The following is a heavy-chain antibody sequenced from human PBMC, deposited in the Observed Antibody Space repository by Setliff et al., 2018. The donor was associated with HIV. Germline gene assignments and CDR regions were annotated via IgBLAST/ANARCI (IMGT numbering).Heavy chain of an antibody. CDR3: ASHLRPRGVAVSDAFDI. V-gene: IGHV4-59*08. Sequence: SETLSLTCSVAGGSISSYYWNWIRQPPGKGLECIGYIYSRGSTNYNPSLKSRVTIAVDTSTNQLSLKLRSVPAADTAVYYCASHLRPRGVAVSDAFDIWGPGTMVTVSS. CDR2: IYSRGST. J-gene: IGHJ3*02. D-gene: IGHD2-15*01. CDR1: GGSISSYY.